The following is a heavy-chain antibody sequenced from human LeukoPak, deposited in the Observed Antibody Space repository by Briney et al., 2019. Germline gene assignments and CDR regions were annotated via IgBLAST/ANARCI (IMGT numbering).Heavy chain of an antibody. CDR2: IYHSGST. J-gene: IGHJ5*02. V-gene: IGHV4-38-2*01. Sequence: SETLSLTCAVSGYSISSGYYWGWIQQPPGKGLEWIGSIYHSGSTYYNPSLKSRVTISVDTSKNQFSLKLSSVTAADTAVYYCARQLTTVTLGWFDPWGQGTLVTVSS. CDR1: GYSISSGYY. CDR3: ARQLTTVTLGWFDP. D-gene: IGHD4-17*01.